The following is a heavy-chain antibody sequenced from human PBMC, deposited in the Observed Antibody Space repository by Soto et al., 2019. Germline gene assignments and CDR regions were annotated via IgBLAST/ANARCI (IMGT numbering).Heavy chain of an antibody. CDR1: GGSFSGYY. Sequence: QVQLQQWGAGLLKPSETLSLTCAVYGGSFSGYYWSWVRQPPGKGLEWIGEINHSGSTNYNPSLKSRVTISVDTSKNQFSLKLSSVTAADTAVYYCARTRWRCSSTSCYYYYYYGMDVWGQGTTVTVSS. D-gene: IGHD2-2*01. J-gene: IGHJ6*02. V-gene: IGHV4-34*01. CDR3: ARTRWRCSSTSCYYYYYYGMDV. CDR2: INHSGST.